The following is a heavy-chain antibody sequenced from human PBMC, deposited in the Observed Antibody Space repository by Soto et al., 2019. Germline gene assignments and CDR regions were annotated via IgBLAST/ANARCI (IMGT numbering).Heavy chain of an antibody. Sequence: QVQLVPSGAEVTKPGASVKVSCKASGYTFTSYGISWVRQAPGQGLEWMGWISAYNGNTNYAQKLQGRVTMTTDTSTSTAYMELRRLRADDTAVYYCARTYCTNGVCLRFEPWGQGPLVTVSS. CDR3: ARTYCTNGVCLRFEP. CDR2: ISAYNGNT. J-gene: IGHJ5*02. D-gene: IGHD2-8*01. CDR1: GYTFTSYG. V-gene: IGHV1-18*04.